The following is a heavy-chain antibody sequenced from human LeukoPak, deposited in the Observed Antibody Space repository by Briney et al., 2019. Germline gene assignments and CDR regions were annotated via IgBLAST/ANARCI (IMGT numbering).Heavy chain of an antibody. V-gene: IGHV3-23*01. Sequence: PGGSLRLSCAAPGFTFSSYAMSWVRQAPEKGLEWVSVISGGGTTYYADSVKGRFTISRDNSKNTLYLQMNSLRAEDTAVYYCAKDQRQSVGGTNYFDSWGQGTLVTVSS. CDR1: GFTFSSYA. J-gene: IGHJ4*02. CDR2: ISGGGTT. CDR3: AKDQRQSVGGTNYFDS. D-gene: IGHD1-26*01.